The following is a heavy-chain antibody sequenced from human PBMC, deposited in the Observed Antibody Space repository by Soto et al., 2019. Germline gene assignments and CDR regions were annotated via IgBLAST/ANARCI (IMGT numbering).Heavy chain of an antibody. D-gene: IGHD6-19*01. Sequence: SETLSLTCTISRGSITSGRYYWTSIRQPLGKGLEWIGYIYYSGSTYYNPSLKSRVTISVDTSKSQFSLKLSSVTAADTAVYYCARDFTDSSGPTLGMGVWGQGTTVT. CDR1: RGSITSGRYY. J-gene: IGHJ6*02. V-gene: IGHV4-31*03. CDR2: IYYSGST. CDR3: ARDFTDSSGPTLGMGV.